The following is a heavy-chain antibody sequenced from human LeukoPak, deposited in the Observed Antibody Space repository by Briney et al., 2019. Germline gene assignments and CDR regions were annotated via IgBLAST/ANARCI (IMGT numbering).Heavy chain of an antibody. Sequence: GESLKISCKGSGYSFTSYWISWVRQMPGKGLEWMGRIDPSDSYTNYSPSFQGHVTISADKPISTAYLQWSSLKASDTAMYYCARSIAAAGTAHYYYYYGMDVWGQGTTVTVSS. V-gene: IGHV5-10-1*01. CDR3: ARSIAAAGTAHYYYYYGMDV. CDR1: GYSFTSYW. D-gene: IGHD6-13*01. J-gene: IGHJ6*02. CDR2: IDPSDSYT.